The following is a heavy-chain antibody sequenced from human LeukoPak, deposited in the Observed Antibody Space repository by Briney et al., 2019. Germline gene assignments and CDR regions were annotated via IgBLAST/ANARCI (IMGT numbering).Heavy chain of an antibody. J-gene: IGHJ4*02. CDR3: ARGQRSKVKPDGYNPVPLDY. D-gene: IGHD5-24*01. V-gene: IGHV4-31*03. CDR2: IYYTGST. Sequence: PSQTLSLTCTVSGFSIGSGGYHWSWVRQHPGKGLEWIGYIYYTGSTDYNPSLKSRVSMTMDMSKNQFSLRLSSVTAADTAVYYCARGQRSKVKPDGYNPVPLDYWGQGTLVTVSS. CDR1: GFSIGSGGYH.